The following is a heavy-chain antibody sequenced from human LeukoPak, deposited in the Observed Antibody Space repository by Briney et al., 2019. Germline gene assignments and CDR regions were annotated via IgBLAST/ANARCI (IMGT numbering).Heavy chain of an antibody. V-gene: IGHV4-34*01. J-gene: IGHJ4*02. CDR1: GFTFSSYS. D-gene: IGHD6-13*01. CDR3: PRDIAAAAYFDY. CDR2: INHSGST. Sequence: PGGSLRLSCAASGFTFSSYSMNWVRQPPGKGLEWIGEINHSGSTNYNPSLKSRVTISVDTSKNQFSLKLSSVTAADTAVYYCPRDIAAAAYFDYWGQGTLVTVSS.